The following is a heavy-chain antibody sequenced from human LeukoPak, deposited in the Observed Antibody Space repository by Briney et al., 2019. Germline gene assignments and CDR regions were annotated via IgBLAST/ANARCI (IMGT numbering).Heavy chain of an antibody. V-gene: IGHV3-66*01. CDR1: EFSVGSNY. Sequence: PGGSLRLSCAASEFSVGSNYMTWVRQAPGKGLEWVSLIYSGGSTYYADSVKGRFTISRDNAKNSLYLQMNSLRAEDTAVYYCARVSFDSSGYYFFSYWGQGTLVTVSS. CDR3: ARVSFDSSGYYFFSY. CDR2: IYSGGST. D-gene: IGHD3-22*01. J-gene: IGHJ4*02.